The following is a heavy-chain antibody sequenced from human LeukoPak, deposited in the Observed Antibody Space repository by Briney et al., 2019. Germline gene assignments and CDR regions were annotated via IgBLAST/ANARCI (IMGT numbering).Heavy chain of an antibody. Sequence: ASVKVSCKVSGYTLTELSMHWVRQAPGKGLEWMGGFDPEDGETVYAQKFQGRVTMTEDTSTDTAYMELSSLRSEDTAVYHCATIDGHYDSSGYWGQGTLVIVSS. CDR2: FDPEDGET. CDR1: GYTLTELS. CDR3: ATIDGHYDSSGY. D-gene: IGHD3-22*01. J-gene: IGHJ4*02. V-gene: IGHV1-24*01.